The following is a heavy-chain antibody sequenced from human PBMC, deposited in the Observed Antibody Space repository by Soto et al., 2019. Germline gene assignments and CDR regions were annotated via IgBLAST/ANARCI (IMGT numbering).Heavy chain of an antibody. CDR1: GGSISSYY. J-gene: IGHJ4*02. V-gene: IGHV4-59*12. Sequence: SETLSLTCTVSGGSISSYYWSWIRQPPGKGLEWIGYIYYSGSTNYNPSLKSRVTISVDTSKNQFSLKLSSVTAADTAVYYCARATTNPYSYAFDYWGQGTLVTVSS. CDR2: IYYSGST. CDR3: ARATTNPYSYAFDY. D-gene: IGHD5-18*01.